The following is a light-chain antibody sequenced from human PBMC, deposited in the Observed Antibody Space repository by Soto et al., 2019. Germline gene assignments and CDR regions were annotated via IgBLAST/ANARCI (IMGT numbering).Light chain of an antibody. CDR3: CSYAGSYTWV. V-gene: IGLV2-11*01. CDR2: DVS. CDR1: SSDVGGYNY. J-gene: IGLJ3*02. Sequence: QSALTQPRSVSGSPGQSVTISCTGTSSDVGGYNYVSWYQQHPGKAPKLMIYDVSKRPSGVPDRFSGSKSGNTASLTISGLQAEDEDDYYGCSYAGSYTWVFGGGTKLTVL.